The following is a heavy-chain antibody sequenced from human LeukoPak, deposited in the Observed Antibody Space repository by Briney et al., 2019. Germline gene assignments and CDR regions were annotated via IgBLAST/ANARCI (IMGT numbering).Heavy chain of an antibody. CDR2: ISGDGGST. D-gene: IGHD3-22*01. J-gene: IGHJ4*02. CDR3: AKDISGYGYFDY. V-gene: IGHV3-43*02. Sequence: PGXXXXLSCAASGFTFDDYAMHWVRQAPGKGLEWVSLISGDGGSTYYADSVKGRFTISRDNSKNSLYLQMNSLRTEDTALYYCAKDISGYGYFDYWGQGTLVTVSS. CDR1: GFTFDDYA.